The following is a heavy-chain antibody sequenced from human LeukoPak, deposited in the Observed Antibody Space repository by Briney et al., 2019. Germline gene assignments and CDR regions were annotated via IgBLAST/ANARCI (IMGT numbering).Heavy chain of an antibody. Sequence: ASVKVSCKASGYTFTSYGISWVRQAPGQGLEWMGWISAYNGNTNYAQKLQGRVTMTTDTSTSTAYMELRSPRSDDTAVYYCARDMGFGELLYWFDPWGQGTLVTVSS. D-gene: IGHD3-10*01. CDR3: ARDMGFGELLYWFDP. CDR2: ISAYNGNT. CDR1: GYTFTSYG. V-gene: IGHV1-18*01. J-gene: IGHJ5*02.